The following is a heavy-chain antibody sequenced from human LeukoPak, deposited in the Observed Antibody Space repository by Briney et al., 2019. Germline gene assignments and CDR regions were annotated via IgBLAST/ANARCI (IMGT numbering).Heavy chain of an antibody. V-gene: IGHV4-59*01. CDR2: IYYSGST. CDR3: ARGVAAGPIDAFDI. D-gene: IGHD6-6*01. Sequence: PSETLSLTCTVSGGSISSYYWSWIRQPPGKGLEWIGYIYYSGSTNYNPSLKSRVTISVDTSKNQFSLKLSSVTAADTAVYYCARGVAAGPIDAFDIWGQGTMVTVSS. CDR1: GGSISSYY. J-gene: IGHJ3*02.